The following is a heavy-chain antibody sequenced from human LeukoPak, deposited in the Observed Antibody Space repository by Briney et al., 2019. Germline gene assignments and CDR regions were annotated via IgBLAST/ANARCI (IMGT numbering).Heavy chain of an antibody. CDR3: ARVAALYDPNDY. V-gene: IGHV3-21*01. CDR2: ISSSSSYI. D-gene: IGHD2-2*02. J-gene: IGHJ4*02. CDR1: GFTFSSYS. Sequence: GGSLRLSCAAAGFTFSSYSMNWVRQAPGKGLEWVSSISSSSSYIYYADSVKGRFTISRDNAKNSLYLQMNSLRAEDTAVYYCARVAALYDPNDYWGQGTLVTVSS.